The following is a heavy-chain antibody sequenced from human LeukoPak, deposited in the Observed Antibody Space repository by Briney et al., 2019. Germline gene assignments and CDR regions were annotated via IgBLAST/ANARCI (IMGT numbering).Heavy chain of an antibody. D-gene: IGHD1-26*01. CDR2: IHSDGIGT. V-gene: IGHV3-74*01. Sequence: PGGSLRLSCAASGFTFSSYWMHWIRQAPGKGLVWVSRIHSDGIGTSYADSVRGRFTISRDNAKNTVYLQMSSLRAEDTAVYYSARDLTGAVFDYWGQGTLVTVSS. CDR1: GFTFSSYW. J-gene: IGHJ4*02. CDR3: ARDLTGAVFDY.